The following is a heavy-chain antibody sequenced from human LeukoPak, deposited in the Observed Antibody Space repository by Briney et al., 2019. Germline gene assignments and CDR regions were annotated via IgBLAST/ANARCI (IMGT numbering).Heavy chain of an antibody. CDR3: ARGYYDSNGYYSLRFDP. Sequence: SQTLSLTCTVSGSSISSGGYYWSWIRQHPGEGLEWIGYIYYSGSTYYNPSLKSRVTISVDTSKNQFSLKLSSVTAADTAVYYCARGYYDSNGYYSLRFDPWGQGTLVTVSS. D-gene: IGHD3-22*01. CDR1: GSSISSGGYY. CDR2: IYYSGST. V-gene: IGHV4-31*03. J-gene: IGHJ5*02.